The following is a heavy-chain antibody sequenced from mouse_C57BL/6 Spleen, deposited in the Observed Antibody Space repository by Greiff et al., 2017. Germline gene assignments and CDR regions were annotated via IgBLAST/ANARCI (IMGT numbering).Heavy chain of an antibody. CDR3: ARANYYGSRDYFDY. V-gene: IGHV5-4*01. J-gene: IGHJ2*01. Sequence: EVQVVESGGGLVKPGGSLKLSCAASGFTFSSYAMSWVRQTPEKRLEWVATISDGGSYTYYPDNVKGRFTISRDNAKNNLYLQMSHLKSEDTAMYYCARANYYGSRDYFDYWGQGTTLTVSS. CDR1: GFTFSSYA. CDR2: ISDGGSYT. D-gene: IGHD1-1*01.